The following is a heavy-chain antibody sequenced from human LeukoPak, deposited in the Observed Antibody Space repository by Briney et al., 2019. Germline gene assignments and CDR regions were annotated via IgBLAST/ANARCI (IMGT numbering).Heavy chain of an antibody. CDR3: ARNQRENSWSYYRVGPWYFDL. V-gene: IGHV4-39*07. D-gene: IGHD1-26*01. CDR1: GGSISSRTYY. Sequence: SETLSLTCIVSGGSISSRTYYWGWIRQPPGKGLEWIGSIYYSGSTYYNPSLKSRVTISVDTSKNQFSLKLSSVTAADTAVYYCARNQRENSWSYYRVGPWYFDLWGRGTLVTVSS. J-gene: IGHJ2*01. CDR2: IYYSGST.